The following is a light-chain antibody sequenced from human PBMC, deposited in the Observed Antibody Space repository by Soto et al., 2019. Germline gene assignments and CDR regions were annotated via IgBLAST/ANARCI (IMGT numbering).Light chain of an antibody. CDR2: EVN. CDR1: SSDVGDYDY. CDR3: ASYAGNSRYV. Sequence: QSVLTQPPSASGSPGQSVTISCTGGSSDVGDYDYVLWYQQYPSKPPKVIIFEVNKRPSGVPDRFSGSKSGNTASLTVSGLQAEDEAVYYCASYAGNSRYVFGTGTKVTVL. V-gene: IGLV2-8*01. J-gene: IGLJ1*01.